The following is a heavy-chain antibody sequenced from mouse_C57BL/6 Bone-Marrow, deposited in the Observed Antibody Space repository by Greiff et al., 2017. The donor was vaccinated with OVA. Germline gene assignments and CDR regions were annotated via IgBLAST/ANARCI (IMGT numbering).Heavy chain of an antibody. V-gene: IGHV1-81*01. D-gene: IGHD2-1*01. J-gene: IGHJ2*01. CDR2: IYPRSGNT. Sequence: QVQLQQSGPELVKPGASVKLSCKASGYTFTSYDINWVKQRPGQGLEWIGEIYPRSGNTYYNEKFKGKATLTADKSSSTAYMELRSLTSEDSAVYFCARSPYGNYHYWGQGTTLTVSS. CDR1: GYTFTSYD. CDR3: ARSPYGNYHY.